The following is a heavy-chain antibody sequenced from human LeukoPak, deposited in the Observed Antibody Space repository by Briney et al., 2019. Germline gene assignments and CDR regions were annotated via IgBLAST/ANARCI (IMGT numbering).Heavy chain of an antibody. J-gene: IGHJ4*02. CDR3: AKDSPSMVRGVIATLIDY. CDR1: GFTFSSYW. CDR2: IKQDGSEK. D-gene: IGHD3-10*01. V-gene: IGHV3-7*01. Sequence: GGSLRLSCAASGFTFSSYWMSWVRQAPGKGLEWVANIKQDGSEKYYVDSVKGRFTISRDNSKNTLYLQMNSLRAEDTAVYYCAKDSPSMVRGVIATLIDYWGQGTLVTVSS.